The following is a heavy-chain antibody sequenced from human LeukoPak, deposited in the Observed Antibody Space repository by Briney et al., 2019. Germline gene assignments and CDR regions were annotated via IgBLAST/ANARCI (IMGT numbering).Heavy chain of an antibody. V-gene: IGHV1-24*01. CDR2: FDPEDGET. D-gene: IGHD4-17*01. J-gene: IGHJ3*02. Sequence: GASVKVSCKVSGYTLTELSMHWVREAPGKGLEWMGGFDPEDGETIYAQKFQGRVTMTEDTSTDTAYMELSSLRSEDTAVYYCATAVYGDYYAFDIWGQGTMVTVSS. CDR3: ATAVYGDYYAFDI. CDR1: GYTLTELS.